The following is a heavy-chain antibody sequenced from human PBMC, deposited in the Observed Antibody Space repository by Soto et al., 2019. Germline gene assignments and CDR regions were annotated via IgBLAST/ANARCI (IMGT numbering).Heavy chain of an antibody. Sequence: PSETLSLTCTVSGGSISSYYWSWIRQPAGKGLEWIGRIYTSGSTNYNPSLKSRVTMSVDTSKNQFSLKLSSVTAADTAVYYCARDSLHEGGAAFDYWGQGTLVTVSS. CDR3: ARDSLHEGGAAFDY. V-gene: IGHV4-4*07. CDR2: IYTSGST. J-gene: IGHJ4*02. D-gene: IGHD4-4*01. CDR1: GGSISSYY.